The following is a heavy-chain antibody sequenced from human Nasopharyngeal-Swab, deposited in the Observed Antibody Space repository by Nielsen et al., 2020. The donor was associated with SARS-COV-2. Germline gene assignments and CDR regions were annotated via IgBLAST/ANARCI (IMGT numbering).Heavy chain of an antibody. V-gene: IGHV3-48*02. CDR1: GFTFSSYS. D-gene: IGHD6-6*01. CDR2: ISSSSSTI. CDR3: ARDGYSSSWYAFGI. Sequence: GESLKISCAASGFTFSSYSMNWVRQAPGKGLEWVSYISSSSSTIYYADSVKGRFTISRDNAKNSLYLQMNSLRDEDTAVYYCARDGYSSSWYAFGIWGQGTMVTVSS. J-gene: IGHJ3*02.